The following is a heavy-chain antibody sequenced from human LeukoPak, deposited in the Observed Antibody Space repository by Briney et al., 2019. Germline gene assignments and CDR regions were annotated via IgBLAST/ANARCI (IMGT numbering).Heavy chain of an antibody. J-gene: IGHJ4*02. D-gene: IGHD2-8*01. V-gene: IGHV1-46*01. Sequence: ASVKVSCKASGYIFSNYYLHWVRQAPGQGLEWMGIINPSDGNTEPYAQRFRGRVTMTRDTSTSTVYMELSGLRSEGTAVYYCARAFCTNGVCFIFDYWGQGTLVTVSS. CDR3: ARAFCTNGVCFIFDY. CDR2: INPSDGNT. CDR1: GYIFSNYY.